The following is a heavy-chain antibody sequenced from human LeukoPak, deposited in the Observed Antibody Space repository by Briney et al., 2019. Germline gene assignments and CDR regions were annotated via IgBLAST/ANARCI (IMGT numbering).Heavy chain of an antibody. Sequence: SETLSLTCTVSGGSISSSSYYWGWIRQPPGKGLEWIGSIYYSGSTYYNPSLKSRVTISVDTSKDQFSLKLSSVTAADTAVYYCARGGNALYYDSSGYYRAQRYYFDYWGQGTLVTVSS. D-gene: IGHD3-22*01. CDR1: GGSISSSSYY. CDR3: ARGGNALYYDSSGYYRAQRYYFDY. CDR2: IYYSGST. V-gene: IGHV4-39*07. J-gene: IGHJ4*02.